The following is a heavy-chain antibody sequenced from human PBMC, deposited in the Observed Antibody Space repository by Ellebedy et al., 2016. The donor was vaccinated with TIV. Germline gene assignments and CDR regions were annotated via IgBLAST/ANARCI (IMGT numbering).Heavy chain of an antibody. CDR2: IYHSGST. V-gene: IGHV4-30-4*08. CDR1: GGSIRSADYF. D-gene: IGHD1-26*01. Sequence: LRLSXIVSGGSIRSADYFWSWIRQRPGKGLEWIGYIYHSGSTYYNPSLESRVTMSLDTSENQFSLKVNSVTAADTAVYFCAKGFPAAWELAGAWGQGTLVTVS. J-gene: IGHJ4*02. CDR3: AKGFPAAWELAGA.